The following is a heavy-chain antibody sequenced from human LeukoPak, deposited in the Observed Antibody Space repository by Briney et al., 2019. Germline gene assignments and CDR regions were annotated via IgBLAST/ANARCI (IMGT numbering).Heavy chain of an antibody. J-gene: IGHJ4*02. CDR1: GDSMRSHF. V-gene: IGHV4-59*11. CDR3: ARDRRHYDISTEGGFVADYHYYIDV. CDR2: VYSDTGST. Sequence: SETLSLTCNVSGDSMRSHFWSWIRQLPGKGLEWIGEVYSDTGSTNYNPSLKSRVTISADTSKNHFSLTLSSVTAADTAVYYCARDRRHYDISTEGGFVADYHYYIDVWGQGPLVTVSS. D-gene: IGHD3-9*01.